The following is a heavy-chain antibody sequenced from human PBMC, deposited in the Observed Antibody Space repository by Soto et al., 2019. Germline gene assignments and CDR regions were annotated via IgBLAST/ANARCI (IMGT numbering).Heavy chain of an antibody. D-gene: IGHD6-19*01. Sequence: GGSLRLSCAASGFTFSSYWMSWVRQAPGKGLEWVANIKQDGSEKYYVDSVKGRFTISRDNAKNSLYLQMNSLRAEDTAVYYCASASSYSSGWPLLYGMDVWGQGTTVTVSS. CDR3: ASASSYSSGWPLLYGMDV. CDR2: IKQDGSEK. V-gene: IGHV3-7*01. J-gene: IGHJ6*02. CDR1: GFTFSSYW.